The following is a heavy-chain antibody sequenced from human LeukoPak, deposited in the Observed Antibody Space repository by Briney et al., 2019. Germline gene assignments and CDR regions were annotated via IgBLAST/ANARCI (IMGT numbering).Heavy chain of an antibody. Sequence: SETLSLTCTVSGGSISSSSYYWGWIRQPPGKGLEWIGSIYYSGSTYYNPSLKSRVTISVDTSKNQFSLKLSSVTAADTAVYYCAREYCTNGVCYNAGPRYYYGMDVWGQGTTVTVSS. CDR2: IYYSGST. CDR1: GGSISSSSYY. J-gene: IGHJ6*02. D-gene: IGHD2-8*01. V-gene: IGHV4-39*02. CDR3: AREYCTNGVCYNAGPRYYYGMDV.